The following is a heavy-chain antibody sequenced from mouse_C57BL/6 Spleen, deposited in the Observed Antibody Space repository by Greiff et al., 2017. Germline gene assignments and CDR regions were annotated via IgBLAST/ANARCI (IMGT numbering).Heavy chain of an antibody. CDR2: INPNYGTT. CDR1: GYSFTDYN. CDR3: ARGTTVVARDFDY. Sequence: EVQLQQSGPELVKPGASVKISCKASGYSFTDYNMTWVKQSHGKSLEWIGVINPNYGTTSYNQKFKGKATLTVDQSSSTAYMQLNSLTSEDSAVXYGARGTTVVARDFDYWGQGTSLTVSS. D-gene: IGHD1-1*01. J-gene: IGHJ2*02. V-gene: IGHV1-39*01.